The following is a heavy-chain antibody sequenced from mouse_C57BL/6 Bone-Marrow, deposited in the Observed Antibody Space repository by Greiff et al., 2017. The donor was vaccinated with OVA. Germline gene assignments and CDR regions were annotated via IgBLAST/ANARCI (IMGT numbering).Heavy chain of an antibody. Sequence: QVQLKESGAELARPGASVKLSCKASGYTFTSYGISWVKQRTGQGLEWIGEIYPRSGNTYYNEKFKGKATLTADKSSSTAYMELRSLTSEDSAVYFCARKVVAFYYYAMDYWGQGTSVTVSS. D-gene: IGHD1-1*01. J-gene: IGHJ4*01. V-gene: IGHV1-81*01. CDR2: IYPRSGNT. CDR3: ARKVVAFYYYAMDY. CDR1: GYTFTSYG.